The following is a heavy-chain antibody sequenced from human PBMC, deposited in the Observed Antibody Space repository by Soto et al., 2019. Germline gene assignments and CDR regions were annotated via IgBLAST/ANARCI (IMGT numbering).Heavy chain of an antibody. D-gene: IGHD2-2*01. Sequence: QVQLVQSGAEVKKPGSSVKVSCKASGGTFSSYAISWVRQAPGQGLEWMGGIIPIFGTANYAQKFQGRVTITADESTSTAYMELSSLRSEDTGVYYCAREKRGCISTRCQGNWFDRWGEGALVTVSS. J-gene: IGHJ5*02. CDR1: GGTFSSYA. CDR2: IIPIFGTA. CDR3: AREKRGCISTRCQGNWFDR. V-gene: IGHV1-69*12.